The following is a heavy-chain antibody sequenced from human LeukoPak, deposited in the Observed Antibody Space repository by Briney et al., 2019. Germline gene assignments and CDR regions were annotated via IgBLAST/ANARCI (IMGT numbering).Heavy chain of an antibody. CDR1: GFTFRTYG. D-gene: IGHD6-6*01. V-gene: IGHV3-30*02. Sequence: PGGSLRLSCAASGFTFRTYGMHWVRQAPGKGLEWMAFVRDDGSTKYYADPVKGRFTISRDNSKSTLYLQMNSLRAEDTAVYLCARTVCSSWGFFDSWGQGTLVTVSS. J-gene: IGHJ4*02. CDR2: VRDDGSTK. CDR3: ARTVCSSWGFFDS.